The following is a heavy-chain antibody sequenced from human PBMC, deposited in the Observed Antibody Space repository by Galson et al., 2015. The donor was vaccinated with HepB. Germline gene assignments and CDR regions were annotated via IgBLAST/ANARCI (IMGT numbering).Heavy chain of an antibody. CDR1: GGTFSSYA. V-gene: IGHV1-69*06. J-gene: IGHJ6*02. CDR3: ARDVYDSSGYYYYYYGMDV. D-gene: IGHD3-22*01. CDR2: IIPIFGTA. Sequence: SVKVSCKASGGTFSSYAISWVRQAPGQGLEWMGGIIPIFGTANYAQKFQGRVTITADKSTSTAYMELSSLRSEDTAVYYCARDVYDSSGYYYYYYGMDVWGQGTTVTVSS.